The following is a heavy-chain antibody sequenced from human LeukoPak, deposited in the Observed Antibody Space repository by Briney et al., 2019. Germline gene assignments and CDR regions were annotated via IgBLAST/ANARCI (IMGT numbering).Heavy chain of an antibody. CDR2: ISSSSSYI. CDR3: ARDNYGDYYGYNWFDP. CDR1: GFTFSSYS. D-gene: IGHD4-17*01. Sequence: GGSLRLSCAASGFTFSSYSMNWVRQAPGKGLEWVSSISSSSSYIYYADSVKGRFTISRDNAKNSLYLQMNSLRAEDTAVYYCARDNYGDYYGYNWFDPWGQGTLVTVSS. J-gene: IGHJ5*02. V-gene: IGHV3-21*01.